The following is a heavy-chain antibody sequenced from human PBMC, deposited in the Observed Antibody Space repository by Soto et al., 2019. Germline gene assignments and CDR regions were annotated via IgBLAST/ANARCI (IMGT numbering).Heavy chain of an antibody. V-gene: IGHV3-30-3*01. Sequence: PGGSLRLSCAASGFTFSSYAMHWVRQAPGKGLEWVAVISYDGSNKYYADSVKGRFTISRDNSKNTLYLQMNSLRAEDTAVYYCARGRYYGSGSYSTPYYFDYWGQGTLVTVSS. CDR1: GFTFSSYA. CDR3: ARGRYYGSGSYSTPYYFDY. J-gene: IGHJ4*02. CDR2: ISYDGSNK. D-gene: IGHD3-10*01.